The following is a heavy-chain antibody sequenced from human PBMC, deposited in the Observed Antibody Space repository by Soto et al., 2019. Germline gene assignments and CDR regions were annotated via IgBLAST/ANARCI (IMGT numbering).Heavy chain of an antibody. CDR1: TNTFTNYG. CDR2: ISAYNGNT. V-gene: IGHV1-18*04. CDR3: ARDDNSYHSDY. D-gene: IGHD1-1*01. Sequence: GASVKVSCKASTNTFTNYGFNWVRQAPGQGLEWMGWISAYNGNTIYAQKLRGRVTMTTDTSTSTVYMEVRSLRSDDTAMYYCARDDNSYHSDYWGQGTLVTVSS. J-gene: IGHJ4*02.